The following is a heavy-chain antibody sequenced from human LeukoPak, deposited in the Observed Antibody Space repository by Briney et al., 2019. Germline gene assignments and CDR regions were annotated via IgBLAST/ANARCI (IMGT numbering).Heavy chain of an antibody. D-gene: IGHD3-22*01. J-gene: IGHJ4*02. V-gene: IGHV1-2*06. CDR2: INPNSGGT. CDR1: GYTFTGYY. CDR3: ARARQHTYYYDSSGYYYFDY. Sequence: GASVKVSCKASGYTFTGYYMHWVRQAPGQGLEWMGRINPNSGGTNYAQKLQGRVTMTRDTSISTAYMELSRLRSDDTAVYYCARARQHTYYYDSSGYYYFDYWGQGTLVTVSS.